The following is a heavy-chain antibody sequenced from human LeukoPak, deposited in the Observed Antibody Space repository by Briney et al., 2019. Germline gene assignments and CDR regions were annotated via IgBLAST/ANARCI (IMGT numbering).Heavy chain of an antibody. CDR3: AGRGYTLNY. V-gene: IGHV4-59*01. CDR1: GGSFSGYY. Sequence: PSETLSLTCAVYGGSFSGYYWSWIRQPPGKRLEWIGYIYYSGGTNYNPSLKSRVTMSVDTSKNQFSLKLTSVTAADTAVYYCAGRGYTLNYWGQGTLVTVSS. CDR2: IYYSGGT. D-gene: IGHD1-1*01. J-gene: IGHJ4*02.